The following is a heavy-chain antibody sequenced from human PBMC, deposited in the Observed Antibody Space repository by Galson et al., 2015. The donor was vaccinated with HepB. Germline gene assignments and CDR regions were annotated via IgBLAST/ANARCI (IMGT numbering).Heavy chain of an antibody. D-gene: IGHD2-2*01. Sequence: CAISGDSVSSNSAAWCWIRQSPSRGLEWLGRTYYRSKWYNDYAVSVKSRITINPDTSKNQFSLQLNSVTPEDTAVYYCARDPGVNCSSTSCRNYYYYYYMDVWGKGTTVTVSS. V-gene: IGHV6-1*01. CDR3: ARDPGVNCSSTSCRNYYYYYYMDV. J-gene: IGHJ6*03. CDR1: GDSVSSNSAA. CDR2: TYYRSKWYN.